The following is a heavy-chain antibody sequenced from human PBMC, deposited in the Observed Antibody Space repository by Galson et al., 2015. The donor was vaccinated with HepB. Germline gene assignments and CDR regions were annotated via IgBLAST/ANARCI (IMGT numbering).Heavy chain of an antibody. CDR2: INPYNGGI. D-gene: IGHD3-10*01. V-gene: IGHV1-18*04. CDR3: ARGPWFGELTGILVLQH. CDR1: GYTFTSYG. J-gene: IGHJ1*01. Sequence: SVKVSCKASGYTFTSYGITWVRRAPGQGLERVGWINPYNGGINYAQKFQGRVTMTTDTSTAYMELRSLRSDDTAVYYCARGPWFGELTGILVLQHWGQGTLVTVSS.